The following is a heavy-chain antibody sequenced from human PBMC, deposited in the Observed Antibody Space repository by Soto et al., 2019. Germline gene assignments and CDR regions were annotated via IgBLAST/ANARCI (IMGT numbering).Heavy chain of an antibody. D-gene: IGHD6-6*01. CDR1: GFSLINARMG. J-gene: IGHJ5*02. CDR2: IFSNDEK. CDR3: ARVPRIAARPGDWFDP. V-gene: IGHV2-26*01. Sequence: SGPALVNPTETLTLTCTVSGFSLINARMGVSWIRQPPGKALEWLAHIFSNDEKSYSTSLKSRLTISKDTSKSQVVLTMTNMDPVDTATYYCARVPRIAARPGDWFDPWGQGTLVTVSS.